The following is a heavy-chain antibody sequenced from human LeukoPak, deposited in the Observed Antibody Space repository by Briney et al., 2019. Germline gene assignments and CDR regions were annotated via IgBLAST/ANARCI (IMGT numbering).Heavy chain of an antibody. J-gene: IGHJ6*02. Sequence: GSLRLSCAASGFTFSSYAMSWVRQAPGKGLEWVSTISDGGGGTYYADSVKGRFTISRDNPKNSLYLQMNSLRAEDTALYHCARAPSPTYYYGMDVWGQGTTVTVSS. CDR3: ARAPSPTYYYGMDV. V-gene: IGHV3-23*01. CDR2: ISDGGGGT. CDR1: GFTFSSYA.